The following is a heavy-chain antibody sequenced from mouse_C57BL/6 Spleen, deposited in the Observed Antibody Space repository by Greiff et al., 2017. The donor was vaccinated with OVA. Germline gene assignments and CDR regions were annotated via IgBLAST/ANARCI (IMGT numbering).Heavy chain of an antibody. V-gene: IGHV3-6*01. CDR3: ASDDGGYWYFDV. J-gene: IGHJ1*03. D-gene: IGHD1-1*02. Sequence: VQLKESGPGLVKPSQSLSLTCSVTGYSITSGYYWNWIRQFPGNKLEWMGYISYDGSNNYNPSLKNRISITRDTSKNQFFLKLNSVTTEDTATYYCASDDGGYWYFDVWGTGTTVTVSS. CDR2: ISYDGSN. CDR1: GYSITSGYY.